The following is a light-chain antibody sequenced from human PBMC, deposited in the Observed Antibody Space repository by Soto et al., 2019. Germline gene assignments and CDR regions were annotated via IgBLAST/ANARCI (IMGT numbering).Light chain of an antibody. CDR1: ISNIGNNA. CDR3: AAWDDSLNGVV. Sequence: QPVLTQPPSVSEAPRQRGTISCSGSISNIGNNAVNWYQQLQGKAPKLLIYYDDLMPSGVSDRFSGSKSGTSASLAISGLQSEDEADYYCAAWDDSLNGVVFGGGTKRTVL. J-gene: IGLJ2*01. V-gene: IGLV1-36*01. CDR2: YDD.